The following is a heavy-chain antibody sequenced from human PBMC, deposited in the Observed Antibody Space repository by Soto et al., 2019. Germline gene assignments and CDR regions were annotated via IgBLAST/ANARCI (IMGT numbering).Heavy chain of an antibody. D-gene: IGHD1-26*01. CDR3: ARERRGGANDAFYI. V-gene: IGHV1-69*02. J-gene: IGHJ3*02. CDR1: GGTFSSYT. Sequence: ASVKVSCKASGGTFSSYTISWVRQAPGQGLEWMGRIIPILGIANYAQKFQGRVTITADKSTSTAYMELSSLRSEDTAVYYCARERRGGANDAFYIWGQGTMVTVSS. CDR2: IIPILGIA.